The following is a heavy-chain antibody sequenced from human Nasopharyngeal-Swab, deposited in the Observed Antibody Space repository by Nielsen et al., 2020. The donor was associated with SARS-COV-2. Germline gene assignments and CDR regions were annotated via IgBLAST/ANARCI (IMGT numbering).Heavy chain of an antibody. V-gene: IGHV3-21*01. Sequence: GGSLRLSCAGSGFSFNSYSMIWVRQVPGEGLEWVSSISGSGTYVYYADSVKGRFTISKDSAKNSLYLQMNSLSAEDTAVYYCARDGLDYDFWSAYFMDVWGQGTTVTVSS. J-gene: IGHJ6*02. CDR1: GFSFNSYS. CDR3: ARDGLDYDFWSAYFMDV. CDR2: ISGSGTYV. D-gene: IGHD3-3*01.